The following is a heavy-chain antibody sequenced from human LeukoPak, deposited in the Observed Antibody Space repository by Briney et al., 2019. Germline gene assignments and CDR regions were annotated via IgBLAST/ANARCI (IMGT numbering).Heavy chain of an antibody. CDR3: AKRFGELPYFDY. Sequence: GGSLRLSCAASGFTFSSYAMSWVRQAPGKGLEWASAISGSGSSTYYADSVKGRFTISRDNSKNTLYLQMNSLRAEDTAVYYCAKRFGELPYFDYWGQGTLVTVSS. D-gene: IGHD3-10*01. CDR2: ISGSGSST. CDR1: GFTFSSYA. V-gene: IGHV3-23*01. J-gene: IGHJ4*02.